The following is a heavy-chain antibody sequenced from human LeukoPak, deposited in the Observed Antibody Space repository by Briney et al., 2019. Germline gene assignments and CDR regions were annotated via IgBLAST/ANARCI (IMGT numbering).Heavy chain of an antibody. J-gene: IGHJ4*02. CDR3: ARGTYYYDSSGSNFDY. D-gene: IGHD3-22*01. CDR1: GYTFTSYA. V-gene: IGHV7-4-1*02. CDR2: INTNTGNP. Sequence: ASVKVSCKASGYTFTSYAMNWVRQAPGQGLEWMGWINTNTGNPTYAQGFTGRFVFSLDTSVSTAYLQISSLKAEDTAVYYCARGTYYYDSSGSNFDYWGQGTLVTVSS.